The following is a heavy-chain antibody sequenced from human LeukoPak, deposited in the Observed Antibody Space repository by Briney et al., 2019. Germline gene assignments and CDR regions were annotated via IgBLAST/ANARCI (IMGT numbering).Heavy chain of an antibody. CDR1: GYSFTAYW. Sequence: GESLRISCKGSGYSFTAYWIGWVRQMPGKGLEWVGIIHLGDSDTRYSPSFQGQVTISADKSITTAYLQWSSLKASDTAMYYCGRHQHSGSYGAFDIWGQGTMVTVSS. CDR2: IHLGDSDT. V-gene: IGHV5-51*01. CDR3: GRHQHSGSYGAFDI. D-gene: IGHD1-26*01. J-gene: IGHJ3*02.